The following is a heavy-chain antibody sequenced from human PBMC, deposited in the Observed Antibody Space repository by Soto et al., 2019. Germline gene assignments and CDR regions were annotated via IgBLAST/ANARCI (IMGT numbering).Heavy chain of an antibody. CDR2: INHSGST. Sequence: PSERLSLTCAACGGSFSGYYWSWIRKPQGKGLEWIGEINHSGSTNYNPSLKSRVTISVDTSKNQFSLKLSSVTAAETAVYYCARRGDTAMVYFGYWDQRPLGTVSS. V-gene: IGHV4-34*01. CDR3: ARRGDTAMVYFGY. D-gene: IGHD5-18*01. CDR1: GGSFSGYY. J-gene: IGHJ4*02.